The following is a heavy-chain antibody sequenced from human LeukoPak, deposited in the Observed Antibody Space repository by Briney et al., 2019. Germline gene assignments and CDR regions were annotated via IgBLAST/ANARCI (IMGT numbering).Heavy chain of an antibody. J-gene: IGHJ3*02. CDR2: IYYTGGT. CDR1: GGSISSYY. CDR3: ARPYDSSGYRRAFDI. V-gene: IGHV4-59*08. D-gene: IGHD3-22*01. Sequence: SETLSLTCTVSGGSISSYYWSWIRQPPGKGLEWIGYIYYTGGTNYNPSLQSRVTISVDTSKNQFSLKLSSVTAADTAVYYCARPYDSSGYRRAFDIWGQGTMVTVSP.